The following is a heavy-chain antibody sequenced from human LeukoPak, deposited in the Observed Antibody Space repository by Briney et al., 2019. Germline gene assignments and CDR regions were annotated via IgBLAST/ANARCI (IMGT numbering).Heavy chain of an antibody. Sequence: GGSLRLSCAASGFTFSSYWMHWVRQAPGKGLLWVSRINSDGSSTTYADSVKGRFTLSRDNAKNTLYLQMNSLRAEDTAVYYCAKVPRNLAVAGYFDYWGQGTLVTVSS. V-gene: IGHV3-74*01. J-gene: IGHJ4*02. CDR3: AKVPRNLAVAGYFDY. D-gene: IGHD6-19*01. CDR2: INSDGSST. CDR1: GFTFSSYW.